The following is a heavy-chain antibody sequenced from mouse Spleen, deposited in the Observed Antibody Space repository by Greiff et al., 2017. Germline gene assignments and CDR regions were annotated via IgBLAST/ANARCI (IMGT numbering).Heavy chain of an antibody. D-gene: IGHD3-2*02. CDR1: GYTFTSYW. CDR3: ARWETSDSSGYGFAY. CDR2: IYPSDSET. Sequence: QVHVKQPGAELVRPGSSVKLSCKASGYTFTSYWMDWVKQRPGQGLEWIGNIYPSDSETHYNQKFKDKATLTVDKSSSTAYMQLSSLTSEDSAVYYCARWETSDSSGYGFAYWGQGTLVTVSA. J-gene: IGHJ3*01. V-gene: IGHV1-61*01.